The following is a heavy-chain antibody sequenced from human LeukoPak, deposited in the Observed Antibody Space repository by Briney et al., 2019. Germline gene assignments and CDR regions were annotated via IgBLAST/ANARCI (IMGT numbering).Heavy chain of an antibody. Sequence: SQTLSPTCTVSGGSIGSDSHNSENYYWSWIRQSAGKGLEWIGRVFTSGSTYYNPSLKSRVTVSVDTPKNQFSLKLSSVTATDTAVYYCAREPHPRGLEIGAFDIWGQGTMVTVSS. CDR3: AREPHPRGLEIGAFDI. D-gene: IGHD1-1*01. J-gene: IGHJ3*02. V-gene: IGHV4-61*02. CDR1: GGSIGSDSHNSENYY. CDR2: VFTSGST.